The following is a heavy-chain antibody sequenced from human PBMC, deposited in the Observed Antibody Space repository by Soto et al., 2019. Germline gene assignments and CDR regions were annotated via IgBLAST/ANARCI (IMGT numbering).Heavy chain of an antibody. CDR3: ATDWGGSMVRGVKNGMDV. D-gene: IGHD3-10*01. V-gene: IGHV1-24*01. Sequence: QVQLVQSGAEVKKPGASVKVSCKVSGYTLTELSMHWVRQAPGKGLEWMGGFDPEDGETIYAQKFQGRGTMTEDTSTDTAYMELRSLRSEDTAVYYCATDWGGSMVRGVKNGMDVWGQGTTVTVSS. CDR2: FDPEDGET. CDR1: GYTLTELS. J-gene: IGHJ6*02.